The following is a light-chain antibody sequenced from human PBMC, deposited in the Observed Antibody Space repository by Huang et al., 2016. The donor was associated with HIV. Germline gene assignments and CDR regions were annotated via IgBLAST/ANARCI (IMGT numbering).Light chain of an antibody. CDR1: QSVGSD. V-gene: IGKV3-15*01. Sequence: EIVMTQSPATLSVSPGERATLSCRASQSVGSDLAWYQQKPGQAPRLLNFGTSTTATGIPARFSGSGSGTEFTLTISSLQSEDFAVYYCQQYNNWPKTFGQGTKVEIK. CDR3: QQYNNWPKT. J-gene: IGKJ1*01. CDR2: GTS.